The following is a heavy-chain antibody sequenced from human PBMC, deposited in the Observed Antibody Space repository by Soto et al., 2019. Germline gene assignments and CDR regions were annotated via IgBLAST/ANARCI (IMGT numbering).Heavy chain of an antibody. CDR1: GFTFSSYA. CDR2: ISGSGGST. Sequence: ESGGGLVQPGGSLRLSCAASGFTFSSYAMSWVRQAPGKGLEWVSAISGSGGSTYYADSVKGRFTISRDNSKNTLYLQMNSLRAEDTAVYYCAKDRGYSSSPGNWFDPWGQGTLVTVSS. CDR3: AKDRGYSSSPGNWFDP. J-gene: IGHJ5*02. V-gene: IGHV3-23*01. D-gene: IGHD6-13*01.